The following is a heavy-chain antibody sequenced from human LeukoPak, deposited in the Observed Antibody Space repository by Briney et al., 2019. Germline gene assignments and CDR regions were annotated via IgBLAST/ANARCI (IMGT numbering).Heavy chain of an antibody. CDR2: INWNGGST. CDR1: GFTFDDYG. D-gene: IGHD2-8*01. Sequence: PGGSLRLSCAASGFTFDDYGLSWVRQAPGKGLEWVSTINWNGGSTGYADSVKGRFTISRDNAKNSLYLQMNSLRGEDTAVYFCVREDRILLGNDAFDIWGQGTMVTVSS. CDR3: VREDRILLGNDAFDI. J-gene: IGHJ3*02. V-gene: IGHV3-20*04.